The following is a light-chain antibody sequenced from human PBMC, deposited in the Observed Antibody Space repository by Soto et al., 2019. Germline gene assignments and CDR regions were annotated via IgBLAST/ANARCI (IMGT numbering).Light chain of an antibody. CDR3: QQRSNWLPIT. Sequence: EIVLTQSPATLSLSPGERATLSCRASRSVGSFLAWYQQRPGQAPKLLIFDASNRATGIPSRFSGSGSGTDFTLTISSLEPEDFAVYYCQQRSNWLPITFGQGTRLEMK. CDR2: DAS. V-gene: IGKV3-11*01. J-gene: IGKJ5*01. CDR1: RSVGSF.